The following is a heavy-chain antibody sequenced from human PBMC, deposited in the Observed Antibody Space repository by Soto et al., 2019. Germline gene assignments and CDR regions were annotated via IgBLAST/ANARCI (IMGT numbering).Heavy chain of an antibody. D-gene: IGHD6-13*01. Sequence: QLQLQESGPGLVKPSETLSLTCTVSGGSISSSSYYWGWIRQPPGKGLEWIGSIYYSGSTYYNPSLKSRVTISVDTSKNQCSLKLSSVTAADTAVYYCARLMGIVAAAPGYWGQGTLVTVSS. CDR3: ARLMGIVAAAPGY. J-gene: IGHJ4*02. V-gene: IGHV4-39*01. CDR1: GGSISSSSYY. CDR2: IYYSGST.